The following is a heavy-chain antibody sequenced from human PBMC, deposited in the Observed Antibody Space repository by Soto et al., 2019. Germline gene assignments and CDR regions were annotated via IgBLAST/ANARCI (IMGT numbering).Heavy chain of an antibody. CDR2: IYSGGST. CDR3: AAKYSSSSFDP. Sequence: EVQLVESGGGLVQPGGSLRLSCAASGFTVSSNYMSWVRQAPGEGLEWVSVIYSGGSTYYADSVKGRFTISRDNSKNTLYLQMNSLRAEDTAVYYCAAKYSSSSFDPWGQGTLVTVSS. D-gene: IGHD6-6*01. CDR1: GFTVSSNY. V-gene: IGHV3-66*01. J-gene: IGHJ5*02.